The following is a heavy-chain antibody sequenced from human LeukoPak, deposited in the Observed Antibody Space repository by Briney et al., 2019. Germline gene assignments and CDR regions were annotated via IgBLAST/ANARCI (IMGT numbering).Heavy chain of an antibody. CDR1: GYTFSDYY. Sequence: ASVKVSCKAPGYTFSDYYIHWVRQAPGQGLEWMGWINPNGGGTHYAQQFLGRVTMTRDTSISTAYMELSRLRSDDTAVYYCARDRVARYYDSSGGGSHWGQGTLVTVSS. CDR2: INPNGGGT. J-gene: IGHJ4*02. CDR3: ARDRVARYYDSSGGGSH. D-gene: IGHD3-22*01. V-gene: IGHV1-2*02.